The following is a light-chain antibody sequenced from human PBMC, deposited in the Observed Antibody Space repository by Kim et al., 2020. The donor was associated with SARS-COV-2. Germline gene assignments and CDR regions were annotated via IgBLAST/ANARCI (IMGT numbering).Light chain of an antibody. CDR3: QQYYSVPLT. Sequence: ISNSLVWYQHKSGKAPNLLLYTPSTLHSGVPSRFSGSGSGTDYPLTISSLQPEDFATYYCQQYYSVPLTFGGGTKVDIK. CDR2: TPS. V-gene: IGKV1-NL1*01. J-gene: IGKJ4*01. CDR1: ISNS.